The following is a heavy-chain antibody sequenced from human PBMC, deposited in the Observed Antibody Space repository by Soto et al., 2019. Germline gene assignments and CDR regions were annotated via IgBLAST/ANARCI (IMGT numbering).Heavy chain of an antibody. Sequence: QVQLVQSGAEVKKPGASVKVSCKASGYTFTSYGISWVRQAPGQGLEGMGWISAYNGNTNYAQKLQGRVTMTTDTSTSTAYMELRSLRSDDTAVYYCARDAIQVWSGNWFDPWGQGTLVTVSS. CDR3: ARDAIQVWSGNWFDP. D-gene: IGHD5-18*01. CDR1: GYTFTSYG. CDR2: ISAYNGNT. J-gene: IGHJ5*02. V-gene: IGHV1-18*01.